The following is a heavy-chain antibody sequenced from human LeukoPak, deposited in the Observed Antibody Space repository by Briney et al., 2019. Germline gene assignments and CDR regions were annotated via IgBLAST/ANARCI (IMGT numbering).Heavy chain of an antibody. V-gene: IGHV4-34*01. CDR1: GGSFSGYY. J-gene: IGHJ4*02. CDR3: ASRGHCSSTSCYLYNY. CDR2: INHSGST. D-gene: IGHD2-2*01. Sequence: SETLSLTCAVYGGSFSGYYWSWIRQPPGKGLEWIGEINHSGSTNYNPSLKSRVTISVDTSKNQFSLKLSSATAADTAVYYCASRGHCSSTSCYLYNYWGQGTLVTVSS.